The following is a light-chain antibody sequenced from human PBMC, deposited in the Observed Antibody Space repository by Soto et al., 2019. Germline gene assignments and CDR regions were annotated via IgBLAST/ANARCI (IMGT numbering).Light chain of an antibody. CDR2: EVS. Sequence: QSALTQPASVSGSPGQSITISCTGTGXDVGNYKYVSWYQQHPGKAPKLIIFEVSNRPSGVSDRFSGPKSGNTASLTISGLQAEDEADYYCSSYTSISSLGVFGTGTKVTVL. CDR3: SSYTSISSLGV. V-gene: IGLV2-14*01. J-gene: IGLJ1*01. CDR1: GXDVGNYKY.